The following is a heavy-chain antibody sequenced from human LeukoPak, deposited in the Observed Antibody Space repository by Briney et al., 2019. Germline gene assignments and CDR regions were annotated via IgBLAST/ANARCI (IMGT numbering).Heavy chain of an antibody. V-gene: IGHV3-15*01. D-gene: IGHD3-3*01. CDR2: IKSKTDGETA. CDR3: TTAPDSMDC. CDR1: GFTFSSAW. Sequence: PGGSLRLSCAASGFTFSSAWMTWVRQAPGKGLEWVGRIKSKTDGETAEYAAPVKGRFTISRDDSQNTMYMQMNSLRPEDTAVYYCTTAPDSMDCWGQGTLVIVSS. J-gene: IGHJ4*02.